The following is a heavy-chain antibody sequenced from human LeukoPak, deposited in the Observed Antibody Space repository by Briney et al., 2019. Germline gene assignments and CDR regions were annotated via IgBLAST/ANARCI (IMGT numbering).Heavy chain of an antibody. Sequence: PSETLSLTCTVSGGSISSSSYYWGWIRQPPGKGLEWIGSIYYSGSTYYNPSLKSRVTISVDTSKNQFSLKLSSVTAADTAAYYCARCRIAVAGTFDIWGQGTMVTVSS. CDR1: GGSISSSSYY. D-gene: IGHD6-19*01. CDR2: IYYSGST. CDR3: ARCRIAVAGTFDI. V-gene: IGHV4-39*07. J-gene: IGHJ3*02.